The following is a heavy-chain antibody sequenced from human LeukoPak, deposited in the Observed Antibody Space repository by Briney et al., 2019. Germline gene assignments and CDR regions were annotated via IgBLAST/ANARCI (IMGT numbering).Heavy chain of an antibody. J-gene: IGHJ4*02. V-gene: IGHV1-3*01. CDR2: INAGNGNT. CDR1: GYTFTSYA. D-gene: IGHD6-13*01. Sequence: ASVKVSCKASGYTFTSYAMHWVRQAPGQRLEWMGWINAGNGNTKYSQKFQGRVTITRDTSASTAYMELSSLRSEDTAVYYCARDRKPPKAAAGDYDYWGQGTPVTVSS. CDR3: ARDRKPPKAAAGDYDY.